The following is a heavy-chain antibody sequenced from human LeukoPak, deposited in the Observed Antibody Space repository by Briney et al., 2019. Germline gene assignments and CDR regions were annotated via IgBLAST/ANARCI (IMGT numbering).Heavy chain of an antibody. V-gene: IGHV1-8*03. Sequence: ASVKVSCKASGYTFTSYDINWVRQATGQGLEWMGWMNPNSGNTGYAQKFQGRVTITRNTSISTAYMELSSLRSEDTAVYYCASDIVGPDDAFDIWGQGTMVTVSS. D-gene: IGHD1-26*01. CDR3: ASDIVGPDDAFDI. J-gene: IGHJ3*02. CDR1: GYTFTSYD. CDR2: MNPNSGNT.